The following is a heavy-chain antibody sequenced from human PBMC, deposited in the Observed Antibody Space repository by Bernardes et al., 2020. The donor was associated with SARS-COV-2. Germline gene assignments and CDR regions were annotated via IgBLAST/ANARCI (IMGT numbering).Heavy chain of an antibody. V-gene: IGHV3-7*04. D-gene: IGHD2-15*01. CDR3: ARDKQGPFRYCSGGSCYSLSY. CDR1: GFTFSSYW. CDR2: IKQDGSEK. Sequence: GGSLRLSCAASGFTFSSYWMSWVRQAPGKGLEWVANIKQDGSEKYYVDSVKGRFTISRDNAKNSLYLQMNSLRAEDTAVYYCARDKQGPFRYCSGGSCYSLSYWGQGTLVTVSS. J-gene: IGHJ4*02.